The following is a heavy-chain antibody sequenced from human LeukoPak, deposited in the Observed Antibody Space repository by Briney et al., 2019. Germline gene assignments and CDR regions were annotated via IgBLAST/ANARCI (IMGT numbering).Heavy chain of an antibody. J-gene: IGHJ4*02. CDR2: ISAYNGDT. CDR1: GYTFARYG. V-gene: IGHV1-18*01. Sequence: ASVKVSCKASGYTFARYGITWVRQAPGQGLEWMGWISAYNGDTKFAQHLQDRVTLTTDASTGTAYMEMRSLTSDDTALYYCARDTALETTPGGPDYWGRGTLVTVSS. D-gene: IGHD2-8*02. CDR3: ARDTALETTPGGPDY.